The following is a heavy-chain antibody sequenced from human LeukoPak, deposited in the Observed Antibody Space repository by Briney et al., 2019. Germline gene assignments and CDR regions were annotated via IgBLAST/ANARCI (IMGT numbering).Heavy chain of an antibody. Sequence: PGRSLRLSCAASGFTFSSYGMHWVRQAPGKGLEWVAVISSDGSNKYYADSVKGRFTISRDNSKNTLYLQMNSLRAEDTAVYYCAKGYSGYDFGSSGWEVSDYWGQGTLVTV. D-gene: IGHD5-12*01. V-gene: IGHV3-30*18. CDR1: GFTFSSYG. CDR3: AKGYSGYDFGSSGWEVSDY. CDR2: ISSDGSNK. J-gene: IGHJ4*01.